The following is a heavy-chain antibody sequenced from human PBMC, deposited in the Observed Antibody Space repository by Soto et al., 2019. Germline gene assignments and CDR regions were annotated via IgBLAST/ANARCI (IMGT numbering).Heavy chain of an antibody. Sequence: GGSLRLSCAASGFTFSSYGMHWVRQAPGKGLEWVAVISYDGSNKYYADSVKGRFTISRDNSKNTLYLQMNSLRAEDTAVYYCANNFRLRAFDPWGQGTLVTVSS. CDR2: ISYDGSNK. CDR3: ANNFRLRAFDP. V-gene: IGHV3-30*18. CDR1: GFTFSSYG. J-gene: IGHJ5*02.